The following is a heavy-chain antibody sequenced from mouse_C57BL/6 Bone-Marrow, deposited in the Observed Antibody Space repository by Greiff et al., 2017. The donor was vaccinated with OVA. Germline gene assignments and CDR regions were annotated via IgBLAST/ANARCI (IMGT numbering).Heavy chain of an antibody. J-gene: IGHJ2*01. Sequence: VQLQQPGAELVMPGASVKLSCKASGYTFTSYWMHWVKQRPGQGLEWIGEIDPSDSYTNYNQKFKGKSTLTVDKSSSTAYMQLSSLTSEDSAVYYCAREGLTTVVAYYFDYWGQGTTLTVSS. CDR3: AREGLTTVVAYYFDY. CDR2: IDPSDSYT. V-gene: IGHV1-69*01. D-gene: IGHD1-1*01. CDR1: GYTFTSYW.